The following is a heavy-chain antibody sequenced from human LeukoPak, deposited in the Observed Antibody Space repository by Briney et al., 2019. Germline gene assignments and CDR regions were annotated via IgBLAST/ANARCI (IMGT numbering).Heavy chain of an antibody. D-gene: IGHD2-15*01. CDR1: GFSFDDYA. CDR2: ISWNSGSI. Sequence: PGRSLRLSCAASGFSFDDYAMHWVRQAPGKGLEWVSGISWNSGSIGYADSVKGRFTISRDNAKNSLYLQMNSLRAEDTALYYCAKDSSGYAFDIWGQGTMVTVSS. CDR3: AKDSSGYAFDI. V-gene: IGHV3-9*01. J-gene: IGHJ3*02.